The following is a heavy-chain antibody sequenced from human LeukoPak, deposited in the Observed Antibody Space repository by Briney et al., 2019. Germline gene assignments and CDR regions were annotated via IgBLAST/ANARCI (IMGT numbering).Heavy chain of an antibody. Sequence: SVKVSCKASGGTFSSYAISWVRQAPGQGLDWMGGIIPIFGTANYAQKFQGRVTITAAESRRTAYMGVSSLRSEDTAVYYCARALKYYDILTGQERRVYYYYGMDVWGQGTTVTVSS. CDR1: GGTFSSYA. D-gene: IGHD3-9*01. V-gene: IGHV1-69*01. CDR2: IIPIFGTA. CDR3: ARALKYYDILTGQERRVYYYYGMDV. J-gene: IGHJ6*02.